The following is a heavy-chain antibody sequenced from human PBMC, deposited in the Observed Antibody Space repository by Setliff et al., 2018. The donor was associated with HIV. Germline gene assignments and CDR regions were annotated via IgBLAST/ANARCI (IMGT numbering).Heavy chain of an antibody. CDR3: ARVGGFGEFIENWFDP. D-gene: IGHD3-10*01. V-gene: IGHV7-4-1*02. CDR2: INTNTGNP. J-gene: IGHJ5*02. Sequence: SCKASGYTFTSFVMNWVRQAPGQGLEWMGWINTNTGNPTYAQGFTGRFVFSLDTSVSTAYLQISSLKAEDTAVYYCARVGGFGEFIENWFDPWGQGTLVTVSS. CDR1: GYTFTSFV.